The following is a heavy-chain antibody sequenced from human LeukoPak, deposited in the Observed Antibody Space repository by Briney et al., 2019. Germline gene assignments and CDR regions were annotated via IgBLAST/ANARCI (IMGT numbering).Heavy chain of an antibody. D-gene: IGHD3-3*01. J-gene: IGHJ5*02. CDR3: ASDSIRFLEWLPFDP. V-gene: IGHV4-39*01. Sequence: PSETLSLTCTVSGGSISSSSYYWGWIRQPPGKGLEWIGSIYYSGSTYYNPSLKSRVTISVDTSKNQFSLKLSSVTAADTAVYYCASDSIRFLEWLPFDPWGQGTLVTVSS. CDR2: IYYSGST. CDR1: GGSISSSSYY.